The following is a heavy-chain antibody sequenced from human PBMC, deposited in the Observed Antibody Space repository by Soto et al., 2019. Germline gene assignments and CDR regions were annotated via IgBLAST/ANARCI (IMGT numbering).Heavy chain of an antibody. CDR3: AREDSIIIPAVSDF. D-gene: IGHD2-2*01. CDR1: GFAFNNYG. V-gene: IGHV3-21*01. Sequence: GGSLRLSCTVSGFAFNNYGINWVRQAPGKGLEWVSSTSKSDYTHYSDSVKGRFTISRDNAKNSVSLQMNTLRVEGTAVYYCAREDSIIIPAVSDFWGQGTLVTVSS. J-gene: IGHJ4*02. CDR2: TSKSDYT.